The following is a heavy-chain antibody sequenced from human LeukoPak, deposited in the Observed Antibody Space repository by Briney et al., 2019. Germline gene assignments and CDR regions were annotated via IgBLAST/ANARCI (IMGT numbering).Heavy chain of an antibody. CDR1: GFSFSSYG. J-gene: IGHJ4*02. D-gene: IGHD6-13*01. V-gene: IGHV3-30*02. CDR2: IRYDGSNK. Sequence: GGTLRLSCAASGFSFSSYGMHWVRQAPGKGLGWVTFIRYDGSNKYYADSVKGRFTISRDNSKNTLYLQMNSLRTEDTAVYYCAKDSSGSSWYWDYWGQGTLVTVSS. CDR3: AKDSSGSSWYWDY.